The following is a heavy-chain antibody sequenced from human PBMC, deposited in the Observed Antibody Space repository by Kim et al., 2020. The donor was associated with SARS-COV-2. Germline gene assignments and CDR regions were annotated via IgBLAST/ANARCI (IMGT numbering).Heavy chain of an antibody. Sequence: RKSRVTISVDTSKNQFSLKLSSVTAADTAVYYCARRIAAAGTPNCWLFDPWGQGTLVTVSS. V-gene: IGHV4-61*07. J-gene: IGHJ5*02. CDR3: ARRIAAAGTPNCWLFDP. D-gene: IGHD6-13*01.